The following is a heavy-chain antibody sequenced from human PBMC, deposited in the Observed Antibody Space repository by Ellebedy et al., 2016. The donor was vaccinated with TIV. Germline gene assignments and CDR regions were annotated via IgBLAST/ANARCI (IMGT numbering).Heavy chain of an antibody. CDR1: GFTFSNAW. CDR2: IKSKTDGGTT. V-gene: IGHV3-15*01. Sequence: GESLKISCAASGFTFSNAWMSWVRQAPGKGLEWVGRIKSKTDGGTTDYAAPVKGRFTISRDDSKNTLYLQMNSLKTEDTAVYYCTTGSYGPIGDDYWGQGTLVTVSS. J-gene: IGHJ4*02. CDR3: TTGSYGPIGDDY. D-gene: IGHD5-18*01.